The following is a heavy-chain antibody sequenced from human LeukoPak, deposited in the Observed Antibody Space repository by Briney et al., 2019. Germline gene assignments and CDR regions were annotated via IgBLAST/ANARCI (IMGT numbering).Heavy chain of an antibody. V-gene: IGHV1-8*03. Sequence: GASVKVSCKASGYTFTSYDINWVRQATGQGLEWMGWMNPNSGNTGYAQKFQGRVTITRNTSISTAYMELSSLRSEDTAVYYCARGRRYSYGYYYYYYMDVWGKGTTVTVSS. CDR1: GYTFTSYD. CDR2: MNPNSGNT. D-gene: IGHD5-18*01. J-gene: IGHJ6*03. CDR3: ARGRRYSYGYYYYYYMDV.